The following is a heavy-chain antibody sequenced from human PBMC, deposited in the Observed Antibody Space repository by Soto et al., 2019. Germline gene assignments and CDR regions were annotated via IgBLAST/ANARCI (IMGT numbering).Heavy chain of an antibody. J-gene: IGHJ4*02. Sequence: ASVKVSCKASGYSLTTNHMHWVREAPGQGLEWMGIVNPSLGRTNYAQKFQDRVAMTWDTSTSTFYMELSSLRSDDTAVYYCARAPYSSTSFFFDYWGQGTLVTVSS. V-gene: IGHV1-46*01. CDR1: GYSLTTNH. CDR2: VNPSLGRT. CDR3: ARAPYSSTSFFFDY. D-gene: IGHD6-6*01.